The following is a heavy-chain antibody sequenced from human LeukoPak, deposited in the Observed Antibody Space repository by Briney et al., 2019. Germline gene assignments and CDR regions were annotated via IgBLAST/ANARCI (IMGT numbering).Heavy chain of an antibody. CDR3: ARGSSGFHYYFDY. D-gene: IGHD3-22*01. CDR2: IKQDGGEI. J-gene: IGHJ4*02. Sequence: GGSLRLSCAASGFTFSRYWMSWVRQVPRKGLEWVAIIKQDGGEIYYVDSVKGRFTISRDNAKNSLYLQMNSLRAEDTAVYYCARGSSGFHYYFDYWGQGTLVTVSS. CDR1: GFTFSRYW. V-gene: IGHV3-7*03.